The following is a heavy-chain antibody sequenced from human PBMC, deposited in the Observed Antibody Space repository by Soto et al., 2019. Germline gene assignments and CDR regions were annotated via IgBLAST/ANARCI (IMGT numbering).Heavy chain of an antibody. J-gene: IGHJ4*02. CDR1: GFTFSSYG. V-gene: IGHV3-30*18. Sequence: GGSLRLSCAASGFTFSSYGMHWVRQAPGKGLEWVAVISYDGSNKYYADSVKGRFTISRDNSKNTLYLQMNSLRAEDTAVYYCAKDRTVYEAMIVVVIPNFGYWGQGTLVTVSS. D-gene: IGHD3-22*01. CDR2: ISYDGSNK. CDR3: AKDRTVYEAMIVVVIPNFGY.